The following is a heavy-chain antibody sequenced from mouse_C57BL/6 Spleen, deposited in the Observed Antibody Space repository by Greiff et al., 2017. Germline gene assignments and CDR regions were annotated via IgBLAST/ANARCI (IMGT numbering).Heavy chain of an antibody. J-gene: IGHJ2*01. CDR2: IYPGDGDT. CDR3: ASIYYGNPY. D-gene: IGHD2-1*01. V-gene: IGHV1-82*01. CDR1: GYAFSSSW. Sequence: VMLVESGPELVKPGASVKISCKASGYAFSSSWMNWVKQRPGKGLEWIGRIYPGDGDTNYNGKFKGKATLTADKSSSTAYRQLSSLTSEDSAIYFCASIYYGNPYWGQGTTLTVSS.